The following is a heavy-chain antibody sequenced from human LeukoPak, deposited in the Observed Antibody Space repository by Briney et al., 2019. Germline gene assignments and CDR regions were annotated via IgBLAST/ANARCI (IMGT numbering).Heavy chain of an antibody. J-gene: IGHJ4*02. CDR2: INHSGNT. CDR3: ARDLGDPDYDY. D-gene: IGHD3-10*01. Sequence: SETLSLTCAVYGGSFSGYYWSWIRQPPGKGLEWIGEINHSGNTNYNPSLKSRVTISVDTSKNQFFLKLNSVTAADTAVYYCARDLGDPDYDYWGQGALVTVSS. V-gene: IGHV4-34*01. CDR1: GGSFSGYY.